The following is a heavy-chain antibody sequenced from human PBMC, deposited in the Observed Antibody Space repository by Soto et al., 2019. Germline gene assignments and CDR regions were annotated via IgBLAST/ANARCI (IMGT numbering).Heavy chain of an antibody. CDR3: AREVGYGDYKVMHV. J-gene: IGHJ6*02. V-gene: IGHV1-3*01. Sequence: ASVKVSCKASGYTFTSYAMHWARQAPGQRLEWMGWINAGNGNTKYSQKFQGRVTITRDTSASTAYMELSSLRSEDTAVYYCAREVGYGDYKVMHVWGQGTTVTVSS. CDR2: INAGNGNT. D-gene: IGHD4-17*01. CDR1: GYTFTSYA.